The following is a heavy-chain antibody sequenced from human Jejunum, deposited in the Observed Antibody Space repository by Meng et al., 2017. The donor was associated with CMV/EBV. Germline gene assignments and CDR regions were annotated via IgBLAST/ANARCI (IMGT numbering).Heavy chain of an antibody. V-gene: IGHV1-3*04. CDR3: ARGVISYHDS. CDR2: KKKERGEK. D-gene: IGHD3-16*01. Sequence: RKANGYRITNEDIKRVRQEDGKRNERMGWKKKERGEKKIKKKVKGRVSITRDISATTAYMELSSLRSEDTAVYYCARGVISYHDSWGQGTLVTVSS. J-gene: IGHJ5*02. CDR1: GYRITNED.